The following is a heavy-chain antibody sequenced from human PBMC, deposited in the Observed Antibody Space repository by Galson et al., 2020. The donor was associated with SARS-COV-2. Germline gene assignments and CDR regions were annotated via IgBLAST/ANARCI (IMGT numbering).Heavy chain of an antibody. D-gene: IGHD3-3*01. V-gene: IGHV5-10-1*01. CDR1: GYSFTSYW. Sequence: GESLKISCKGSGYSFTSYWISWVRQMPGKGLEWMGRIDPSDSYTNYSPSFQGHVTISADKSISTPYLQWSSLKASDTAMYYCARQKNDFWSCEYIDYWGQGTLVTVSS. J-gene: IGHJ4*02. CDR2: IDPSDSYT. CDR3: ARQKNDFWSCEYIDY.